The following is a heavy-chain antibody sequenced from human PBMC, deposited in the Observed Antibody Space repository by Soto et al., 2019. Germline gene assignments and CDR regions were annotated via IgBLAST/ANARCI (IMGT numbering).Heavy chain of an antibody. V-gene: IGHV1-8*01. Sequence: ASVKVSCKASGYTFTSYDINWVRQATGQGLEWMGWMNPNSGNTGYAQKFQGRVTMTRNTSTSTAYMERSSLRSEDTAVYYCASLGGSGSYNPGFVYWGQGTLVTVSS. CDR3: ASLGGSGSYNPGFVY. J-gene: IGHJ4*02. CDR2: MNPNSGNT. CDR1: GYTFTSYD. D-gene: IGHD3-10*01.